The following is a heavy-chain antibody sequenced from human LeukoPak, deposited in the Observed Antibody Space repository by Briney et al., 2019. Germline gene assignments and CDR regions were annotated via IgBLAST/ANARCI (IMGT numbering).Heavy chain of an antibody. V-gene: IGHV3-23*01. Sequence: GGSLRLSCAASGLTFSSYAMSWVRLAPGKGLEWVSTISGSGDTTYYADSVRGRFTVSRDNSKNTLYLQMNSLRAENTAVYYCARTPQKYCSSTTCYPDYWGQGTLVTVSS. CDR3: ARTPQKYCSSTTCYPDY. D-gene: IGHD2-2*01. CDR1: GLTFSSYA. CDR2: ISGSGDTT. J-gene: IGHJ4*02.